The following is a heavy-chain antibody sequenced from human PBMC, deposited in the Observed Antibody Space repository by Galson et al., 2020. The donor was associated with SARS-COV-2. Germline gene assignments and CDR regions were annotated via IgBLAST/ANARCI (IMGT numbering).Heavy chain of an antibody. CDR3: ARGYGGYSNFDL. D-gene: IGHD2-15*01. Sequence: HGESLKISCQGSGNTFTSHWISWVRQMPGKGLEWMGTIDPSDSYTSYSPSFQGHVTISADKSISTVYLQWSSLKASDTAMYYCARGYGGYSNFDLWGQGALVTVSS. V-gene: IGHV5-10-1*01. CDR1: GNTFTSHW. J-gene: IGHJ4*02. CDR2: IDPSDSYT.